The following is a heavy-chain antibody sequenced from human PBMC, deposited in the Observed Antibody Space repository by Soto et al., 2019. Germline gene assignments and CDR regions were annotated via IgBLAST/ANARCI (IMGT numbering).Heavy chain of an antibody. CDR3: ARRVQMGSQLWLPFDY. D-gene: IGHD5-18*01. CDR1: GYTFTRND. J-gene: IGHJ4*02. Sequence: QVQLVQSGAEVKKPGASVKVSCKASGYTFTRNDINWVRQVTGQGLEWMGWMNPKSGNTGYARKFQGRVTMTRDTSISTAYMELSSLRSDDTAVYYCARRVQMGSQLWLPFDYWAQGTLVTVSS. CDR2: MNPKSGNT. V-gene: IGHV1-8*01.